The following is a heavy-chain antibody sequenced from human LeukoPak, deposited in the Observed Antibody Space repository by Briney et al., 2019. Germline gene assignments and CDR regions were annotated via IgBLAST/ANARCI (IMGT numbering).Heavy chain of an antibody. Sequence: GGTLRLSCAASGFTFSSYGMSWVRQAPGKGLEWVSAVSGSSSYIYYADSVKGRFTISRDNAKNSLYLQMNSLRAEDTAVYYCARGNAYYDILTGYHHWGQGTLVTVSS. D-gene: IGHD3-9*01. CDR3: ARGNAYYDILTGYHH. V-gene: IGHV3-21*01. J-gene: IGHJ5*02. CDR1: GFTFSSYG. CDR2: VSGSSSYI.